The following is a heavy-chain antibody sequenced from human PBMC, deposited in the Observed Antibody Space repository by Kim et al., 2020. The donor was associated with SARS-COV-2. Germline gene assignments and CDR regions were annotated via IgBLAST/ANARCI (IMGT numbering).Heavy chain of an antibody. CDR2: ISGSGGST. CDR3: AKASFDYVWESYRSTYYFVS. J-gene: IGHJ4*02. D-gene: IGHD3-16*02. Sequence: GGSLRLSCAASGFTFSSYAMSWVRQAPGKGLEWVSAISGSGGSTYYADSVKGRFTISRDNSKNSLYLQMNSLRAEDTAVYYCAKASFDYVWESYRSTYYFVSWGQGTLVTVSS. V-gene: IGHV3-23*01. CDR1: GFTFSSYA.